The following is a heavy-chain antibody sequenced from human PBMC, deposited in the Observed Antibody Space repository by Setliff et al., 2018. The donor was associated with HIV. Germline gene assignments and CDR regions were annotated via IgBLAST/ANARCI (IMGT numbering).Heavy chain of an antibody. J-gene: IGHJ2*01. D-gene: IGHD2-21*02. CDR3: ARHDGTYCGGDCYLLGYFDL. CDR2: INHSGST. Sequence: PSETLSLTCAVYGGSFSGYSWGWIRQPPGKGLEWIGEINHSGSTYYNPSLKSRVTISVDTSKNQFSLKLSSVTAADTAVYYCARHDGTYCGGDCYLLGYFDLWGRGTLVTVSS. CDR1: GGSFSGYS. V-gene: IGHV4-34*01.